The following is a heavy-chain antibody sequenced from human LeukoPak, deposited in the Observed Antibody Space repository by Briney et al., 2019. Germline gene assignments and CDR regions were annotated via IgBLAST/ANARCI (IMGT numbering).Heavy chain of an antibody. Sequence: GGSLRLSCAASGFTFRSYGMSWVRQAPGKGLAWVANIIEGGDVKYYADSVKGRFTISRDNTKNSLYLQMNSLRAEDTAVYYCARGRLYSGSYYLLDYWGQGTLVTVSS. CDR1: GFTFRSYG. CDR2: IIEGGDVK. J-gene: IGHJ4*02. D-gene: IGHD1-26*01. V-gene: IGHV3-7*01. CDR3: ARGRLYSGSYYLLDY.